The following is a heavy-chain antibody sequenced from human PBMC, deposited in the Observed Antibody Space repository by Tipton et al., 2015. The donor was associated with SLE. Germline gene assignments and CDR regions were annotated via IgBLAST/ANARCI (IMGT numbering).Heavy chain of an antibody. V-gene: IGHV3-30*02. Sequence: SLRLSCAASGFTFSSYAMHWVRQAPGKGLEWVAFIRYDGSNKYYADSVKGRFTISRDNSKNTLYLQMNSLRAEDTAVYYCAKDRIAAAGHFDYWGQGTLVTVSS. D-gene: IGHD6-13*01. J-gene: IGHJ4*02. CDR2: IRYDGSNK. CDR1: GFTFSSYA. CDR3: AKDRIAAAGHFDY.